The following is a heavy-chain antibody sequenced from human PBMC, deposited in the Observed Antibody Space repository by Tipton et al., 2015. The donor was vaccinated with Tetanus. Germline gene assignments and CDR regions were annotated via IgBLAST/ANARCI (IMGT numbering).Heavy chain of an antibody. Sequence: SLRLSCAASGFTFSSYGMHWVRQAPGKGLEWVAGIWYDGSNKYYADSVKGQFTISRDNSKNTLYLQMNSLRAEDTAVYYCAREADCSGGSCFAGDFDNWGQGTQVTVSS. D-gene: IGHD2-15*01. CDR3: AREADCSGGSCFAGDFDN. J-gene: IGHJ4*02. CDR1: GFTFSSYG. V-gene: IGHV3-33*01. CDR2: IWYDGSNK.